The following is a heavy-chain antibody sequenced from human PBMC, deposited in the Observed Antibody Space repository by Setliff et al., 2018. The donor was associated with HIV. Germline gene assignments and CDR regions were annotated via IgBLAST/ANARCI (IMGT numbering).Heavy chain of an antibody. Sequence: ASETLSLTCTVSGGSISSHYWSWIRQPPGKGLEWIGYIYYSGSTNYNPSLKSRVTISVDTSKNQFSLKLSSVTAADTAVYYCAREAGITIFGVVTYNWFDPWGQGTLVTVS. CDR1: GGSISSHY. CDR2: IYYSGST. D-gene: IGHD3-3*01. V-gene: IGHV4-59*11. J-gene: IGHJ5*02. CDR3: AREAGITIFGVVTYNWFDP.